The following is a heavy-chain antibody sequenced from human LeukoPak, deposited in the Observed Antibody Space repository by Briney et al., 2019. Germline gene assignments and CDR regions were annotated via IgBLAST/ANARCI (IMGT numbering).Heavy chain of an antibody. CDR1: GGSISSGSYY. V-gene: IGHV4-61*02. CDR2: IYTSGST. CDR3: ARDHRDFDL. Sequence: PSETLSLTCTVSGGSISSGSYYWSWIRQPAGKGLEWIGRIYTSGSTNYNPSLKSRVTISVDTSTSQFSPKLSSVTAADTAVYYCARDHRDFDLWGRGTLVTVSS. J-gene: IGHJ2*01.